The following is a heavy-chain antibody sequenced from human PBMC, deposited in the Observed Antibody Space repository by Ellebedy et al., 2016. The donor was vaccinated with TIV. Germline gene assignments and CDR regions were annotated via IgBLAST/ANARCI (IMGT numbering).Heavy chain of an antibody. Sequence: SETLSLXXTVSGGSISSSSYYWGWIRQPPGKGLEWIGSIYYSGSTYYNPSLKSRVTISVDTSKNQFSLKLSSVTAADTAVYYCARGIGYYDFWSGYSRWFDPWGQGTLVTVSS. CDR2: IYYSGST. CDR1: GGSISSSSYY. CDR3: ARGIGYYDFWSGYSRWFDP. J-gene: IGHJ5*02. V-gene: IGHV4-39*01. D-gene: IGHD3-3*01.